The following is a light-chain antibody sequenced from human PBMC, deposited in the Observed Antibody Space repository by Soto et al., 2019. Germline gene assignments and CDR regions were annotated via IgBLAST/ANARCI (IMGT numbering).Light chain of an antibody. V-gene: IGLV2-14*01. CDR2: EVN. CDR3: SSCTSSSPRLYV. J-gene: IGLJ1*01. CDR1: SSDVGYYNY. Sequence: QSALTQPASVSGSPGQSSTISCTGTSSDVGYYNYVSWYRQHPGKAPRLMIYEVNNRPSGVSNRFSGSKSGNTASLTISGLQADDEAEYYCSSCTSSSPRLYVFGTGTKLTVL.